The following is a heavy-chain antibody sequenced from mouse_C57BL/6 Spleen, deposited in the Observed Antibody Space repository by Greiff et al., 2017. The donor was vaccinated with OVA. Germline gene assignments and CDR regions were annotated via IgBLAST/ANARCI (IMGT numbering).Heavy chain of an antibody. CDR2: IAPNSGGT. J-gene: IGHJ2*01. CDR1: GYTFTSYW. D-gene: IGHD2-3*01. V-gene: IGHV1-72*01. Sequence: QVQLQHPGAELVKPGASVKLSCKASGYTFTSYWMHWVKQRPGRGLEWIGRIAPNSGGTTYNEKFKSKATLTVDKPSSTAYMQISSLTSEDSAVYYCARSEGWLLYFDYWGQGTTLTVSS. CDR3: ARSEGWLLYFDY.